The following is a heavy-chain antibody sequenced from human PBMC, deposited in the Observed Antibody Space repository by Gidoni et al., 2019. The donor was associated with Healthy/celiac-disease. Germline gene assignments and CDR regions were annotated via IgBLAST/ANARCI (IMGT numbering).Heavy chain of an antibody. V-gene: IGHV3-21*01. CDR1: GFTFSSYS. Sequence: EVQLVESGGGLVKPGGSLRLSCSASGFTFSSYSMNWVRQAPGKGLEWVSSISSSSSYIYYADSVKGRFTISRDNAKNSLYLKMNSLRAEDTAVYYCARGGVNYDFWSGYYVYWGQGTLVTVSS. CDR3: ARGGVNYDFWSGYYVY. J-gene: IGHJ4*02. D-gene: IGHD3-3*01. CDR2: ISSSSSYI.